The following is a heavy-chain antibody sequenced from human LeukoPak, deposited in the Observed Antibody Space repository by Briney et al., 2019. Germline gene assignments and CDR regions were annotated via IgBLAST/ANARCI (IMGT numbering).Heavy chain of an antibody. Sequence: SETLSLTCAVYGGYFSGYYWSWIRQPPGKGLEWIGEINHSGSTNYNPSLKSRVTISVDTSKNQFSLKLSSVTAADTAVYYCARVGRVTGTTLGWFDPWGQGTLVTVSS. J-gene: IGHJ5*02. D-gene: IGHD1-20*01. CDR2: INHSGST. CDR1: GGYFSGYY. CDR3: ARVGRVTGTTLGWFDP. V-gene: IGHV4-34*01.